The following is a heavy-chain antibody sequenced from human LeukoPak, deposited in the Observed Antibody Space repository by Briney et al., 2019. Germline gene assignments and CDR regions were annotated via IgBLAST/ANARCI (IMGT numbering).Heavy chain of an antibody. V-gene: IGHV3-23*01. CDR3: AKDSYYDSSGYYPYYYYYYYMDV. D-gene: IGHD3-22*01. CDR2: ISGSGDTT. J-gene: IGHJ6*03. Sequence: GGSLGLSCAASGFTFSSYALSWVRQAPGKGLEWVSAISGSGDTTYYADSVKGRFTISRDNSKNTLYLQMNSLRAEDTAVYYCAKDSYYDSSGYYPYYYYYYYMDVWGKGTTVTISS. CDR1: GFTFSSYA.